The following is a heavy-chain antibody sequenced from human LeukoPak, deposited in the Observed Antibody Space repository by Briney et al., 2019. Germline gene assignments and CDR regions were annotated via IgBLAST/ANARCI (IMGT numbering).Heavy chain of an antibody. CDR3: AKLPSYYYGSGSYHYYFDY. J-gene: IGHJ4*02. CDR2: IYSGGST. V-gene: IGHV3-66*01. Sequence: GGSLRLSCAASGFTVSSNYMSWVRQAPGKGLEWVSVIYSGGSTYYADSVKGRFTISRDNSKNTLYLQMNSLRAEDTAVYYCAKLPSYYYGSGSYHYYFDYWGQGTLVTVSS. CDR1: GFTVSSNY. D-gene: IGHD3-10*01.